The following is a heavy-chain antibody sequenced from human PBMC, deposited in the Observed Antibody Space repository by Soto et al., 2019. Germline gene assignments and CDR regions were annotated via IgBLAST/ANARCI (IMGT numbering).Heavy chain of an antibody. D-gene: IGHD5-12*01. J-gene: IGHJ4*02. CDR3: ARECRDGYKFPPGPYYFDY. V-gene: IGHV1-69*06. CDR1: GYSFTNYG. Sequence: AASVKVSCKASGYSFTNYGITWVRQAPGQGLEWMGWIIPIFGTANYAQKFQGRVTITADKSTSTAYMELSSLRSEDTAVYYCARECRDGYKFPPGPYYFDYWGQGTLVTVSS. CDR2: IIPIFGTA.